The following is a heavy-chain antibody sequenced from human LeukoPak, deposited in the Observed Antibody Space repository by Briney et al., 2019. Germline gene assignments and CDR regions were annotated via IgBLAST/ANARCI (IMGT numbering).Heavy chain of an antibody. CDR3: AKRGVVIRVILVGFHKEAYYFDS. J-gene: IGHJ4*02. D-gene: IGHD3-22*01. CDR1: GFTSSSYA. V-gene: IGHV3-23*01. Sequence: GGSLRLSCAASGFTSSSYAMMWVRQAPGKGLEWVAGISGSGGSTNYADSVKGRFTISRDNRKNTLYLQMNSLRAEDTAVYFCAKRGVVIRVILVGFHKEAYYFDSWGQGALVTVSS. CDR2: ISGSGGST.